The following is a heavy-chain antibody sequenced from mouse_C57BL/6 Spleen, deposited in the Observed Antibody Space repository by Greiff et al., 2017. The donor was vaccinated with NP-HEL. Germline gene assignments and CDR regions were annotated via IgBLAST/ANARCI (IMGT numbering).Heavy chain of an antibody. Sequence: QVQLQQSGAELVRPGTSVKVSCKASGYAFTNYLIEWVKQRPGQGLEWIGVINPGSGGTNYNEKFKGKATLTTDKSSSTAYMQLSSLKSEDSAVYFCARRHLYYDYEEYYFDYWGQGTTLTVSS. CDR1: GYAFTNYL. J-gene: IGHJ2*01. D-gene: IGHD2-4*01. CDR3: ARRHLYYDYEEYYFDY. CDR2: INPGSGGT. V-gene: IGHV1-54*01.